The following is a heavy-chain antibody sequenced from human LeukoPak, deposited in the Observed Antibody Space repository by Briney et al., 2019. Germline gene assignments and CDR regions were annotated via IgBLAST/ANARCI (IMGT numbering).Heavy chain of an antibody. J-gene: IGHJ4*02. CDR3: AKLGTPFYDSSGYYPNHFDY. CDR1: GFTFSSYA. D-gene: IGHD3-22*01. V-gene: IGHV3-23*01. CDR2: ISGSGGST. Sequence: GGSLRLSCAASGFTFSSYAMSWVRQAPGKGLEWVSAISGSGGSTYYADSVKGRFTISGDNSKNTLYLQMNSLRAEDTAVYYCAKLGTPFYDSSGYYPNHFDYWGQGTLVTVSS.